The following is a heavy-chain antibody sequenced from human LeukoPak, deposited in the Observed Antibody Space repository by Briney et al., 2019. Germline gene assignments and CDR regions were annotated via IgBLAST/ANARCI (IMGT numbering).Heavy chain of an antibody. CDR2: VNFHGTS. Sequence: PSETLSLTCDVSGYAIGSSHYWGWIRQPPGRGLQWIGHVNFHGTSAYNASPRGRVTISIEASKNRFSLRLTSVTGADAAIYYCARVVSQAAPDWYMDVWGGGTVVIVSS. CDR3: ARVVSQAAPDWYMDV. V-gene: IGHV4-38-2*01. CDR1: GYAIGSSHY. D-gene: IGHD2-21*01. J-gene: IGHJ2*01.